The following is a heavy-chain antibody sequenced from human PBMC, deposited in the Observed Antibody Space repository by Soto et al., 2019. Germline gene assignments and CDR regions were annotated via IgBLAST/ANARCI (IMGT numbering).Heavy chain of an antibody. CDR1: GFTFSSYS. CDR2: ISSSSGPI. J-gene: IGHJ4*02. D-gene: IGHD5-12*01. V-gene: IGHV3-48*01. CDR3: ARGWLGGVASIRGDY. Sequence: EVQLVEFGGGLVQPGGSLRLSCAASGFTFSSYSMNWVRQAPGKGLEWVSYISSSSGPIYYADSVKGRFTISRDNAKNSLYLQMNSLRAKDTAVYYCARGWLGGVASIRGDYWGQGTLVTVSS.